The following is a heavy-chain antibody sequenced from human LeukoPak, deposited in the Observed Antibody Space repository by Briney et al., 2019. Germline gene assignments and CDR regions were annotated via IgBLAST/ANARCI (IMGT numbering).Heavy chain of an antibody. V-gene: IGHV1-2*02. CDR3: ARDGSSVVSGFDP. CDR2: INPNSGGT. Sequence: ASVKVSCKASGYTFSSYDINWVRQAPGQGLEWMGWINPNSGGTNYAQKFQGRVTMTRDTSISTAYMELSRLRSDDTAVYYCARDGSSVVSGFDPWGQGTLVTVSS. J-gene: IGHJ5*02. CDR1: GYTFSSYD. D-gene: IGHD6-19*01.